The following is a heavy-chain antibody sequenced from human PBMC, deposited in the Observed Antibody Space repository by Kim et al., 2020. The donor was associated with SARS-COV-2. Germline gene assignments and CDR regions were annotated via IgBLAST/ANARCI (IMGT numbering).Heavy chain of an antibody. CDR3: ASSVGAVI. D-gene: IGHD1-26*01. Sequence: GRSTNYGDSVKGRFTISRDNAKNMLYLQMNSLRAEDTAVYYCASSVGAVIWGQGTMVTVSS. V-gene: IGHV3-74*01. J-gene: IGHJ3*02. CDR2: GRST.